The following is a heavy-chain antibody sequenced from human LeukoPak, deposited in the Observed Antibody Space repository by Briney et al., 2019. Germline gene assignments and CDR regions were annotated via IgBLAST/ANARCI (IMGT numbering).Heavy chain of an antibody. CDR1: GFTVSSNY. V-gene: IGHV3-66*01. Sequence: PGGSLRLSCAASGFTVSSNYMSRVRQAPGKGLEWVSVIYSGGSTYYADSVKGRFTISRDNSKNTLYLQMNSLRAEDTAVYYCVAAPRPSSWYYFDYWGQGTLVTVSS. J-gene: IGHJ4*02. CDR2: IYSGGST. D-gene: IGHD6-13*01. CDR3: VAAPRPSSWYYFDY.